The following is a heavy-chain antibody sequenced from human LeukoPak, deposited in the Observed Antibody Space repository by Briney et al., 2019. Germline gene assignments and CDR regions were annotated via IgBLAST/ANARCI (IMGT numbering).Heavy chain of an antibody. CDR2: INPNSGGT. Sequence: ASVKVSCKASGYTFTAYYIHWVRQAPGQGLEWMGWINPNSGGTNYAQKFQGRVTLTRDTSITTAYMELSRLRPDDTAVYYCAKARGLYCSSTSCYDCDVWGKGTTVTVSS. CDR3: AKARGLYCSSTSCYDCDV. D-gene: IGHD2-2*01. CDR1: GYTFTAYY. V-gene: IGHV1-2*02. J-gene: IGHJ6*04.